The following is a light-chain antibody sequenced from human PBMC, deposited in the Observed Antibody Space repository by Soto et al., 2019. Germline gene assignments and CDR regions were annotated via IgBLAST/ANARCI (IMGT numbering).Light chain of an antibody. CDR2: DGY. J-gene: IGKJ5*01. Sequence: IVMPQYPGTLSVSPGERATLSCRASQSVSSNLAWYQQKPGQPPRLLIYDGYYRATDTPPRFSGSGSGTDFTLTISSLEPEDSAVYYCQQRNMWPITFGQGTRLEIK. V-gene: IGKV3-11*01. CDR3: QQRNMWPIT. CDR1: QSVSSN.